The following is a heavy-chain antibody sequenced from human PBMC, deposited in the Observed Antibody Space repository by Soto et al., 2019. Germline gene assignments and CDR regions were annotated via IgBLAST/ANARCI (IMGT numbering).Heavy chain of an antibody. V-gene: IGHV3-30-3*01. CDR2: ISYDGSNK. Sequence: QVQLVESGGGVVQPGRSLRLSCAASGFTFSSYAMHWVRQAPGKGLEWVAVISYDGSNKYYADSVKGRFTISRDNSKNTLYLQMNSLRAEDTAVYYCARDRSGYYVVDYWGQGTLVTVSS. CDR1: GFTFSSYA. CDR3: ARDRSGYYVVDY. D-gene: IGHD3-22*01. J-gene: IGHJ4*02.